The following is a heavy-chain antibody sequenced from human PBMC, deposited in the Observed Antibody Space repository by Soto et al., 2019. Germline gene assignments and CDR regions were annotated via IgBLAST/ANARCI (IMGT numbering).Heavy chain of an antibody. CDR3: AKPTEGSGWTSYFDY. CDR1: GFTFSSYA. J-gene: IGHJ4*02. Sequence: GGSLRLSCAASGFTFSSYAMHWVRQAPGKGLEWVAVISYDGSNKYYADSVKGRFTISRDNSKNTLYLQMNSLRAEDTAVYYCAKPTEGSGWTSYFDYWGQGT. V-gene: IGHV3-30-3*01. CDR2: ISYDGSNK. D-gene: IGHD6-19*01.